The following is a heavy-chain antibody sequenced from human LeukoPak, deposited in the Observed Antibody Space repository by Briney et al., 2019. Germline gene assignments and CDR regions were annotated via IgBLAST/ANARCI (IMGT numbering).Heavy chain of an antibody. J-gene: IGHJ5*02. Sequence: SVKVSCKTSGGTFSSYAISWVRQAPGQGLEWMGGIIPIFGTANYAQKFQGRATITADKSTSTAYMELSSLRSEDTAVYYCARAEVSYYDFWSGYYRNWFDPWGQGTLVTVSS. CDR2: IIPIFGTA. V-gene: IGHV1-69*06. CDR3: ARAEVSYYDFWSGYYRNWFDP. CDR1: GGTFSSYA. D-gene: IGHD3-3*01.